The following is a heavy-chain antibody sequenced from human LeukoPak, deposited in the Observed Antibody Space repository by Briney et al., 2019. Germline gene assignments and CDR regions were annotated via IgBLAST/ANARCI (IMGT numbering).Heavy chain of an antibody. D-gene: IGHD4-17*01. CDR1: GFTFSSYS. CDR3: ARGSKGVYGDNLDY. J-gene: IGHJ4*02. V-gene: IGHV3-48*04. Sequence: GGSLRLSCAASGFTFSSYSMNWVRQAPGKGLEWVSYISSSGSTIYYADSVKGRFTISRDNAKNSLYLQMNSLRAEDTAVYYCARGSKGVYGDNLDYWGQGTLVTVSS. CDR2: ISSSGSTI.